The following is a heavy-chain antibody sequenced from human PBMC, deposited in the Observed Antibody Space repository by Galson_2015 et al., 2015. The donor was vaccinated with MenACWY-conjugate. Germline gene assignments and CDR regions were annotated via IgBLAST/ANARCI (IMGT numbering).Heavy chain of an antibody. Sequence: ETLSLTCAVYGGSFSGYYWSWIRQPPGKGLEWIGYIYYSGSTNYNPSLKSRVTISVDTSKNQFSLKLSSVTAAGTAVYYCASRGSSYYYGMDVWGQGTTVTVSS. CDR2: IYYSGST. V-gene: IGHV4-59*01. CDR3: ASRGSSYYYGMDV. J-gene: IGHJ6*02. CDR1: GGSFSGYY. D-gene: IGHD6-6*01.